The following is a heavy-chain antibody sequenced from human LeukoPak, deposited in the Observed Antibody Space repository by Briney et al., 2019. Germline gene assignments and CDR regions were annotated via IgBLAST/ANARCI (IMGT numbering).Heavy chain of an antibody. CDR1: GGSFSGYY. CDR2: INHSGST. D-gene: IGHD3-22*01. J-gene: IGHJ4*02. Sequence: SETLSLTCAVYGGSFSGYYWSWIRQPPGKGREWIGEINHSGSTNYNPSLKSRVTISVDTSKNQFSLKLSFVTAADTAVYYCARGRITMIVVVPTYFDYWGQGTLVTVSS. CDR3: ARGRITMIVVVPTYFDY. V-gene: IGHV4-34*01.